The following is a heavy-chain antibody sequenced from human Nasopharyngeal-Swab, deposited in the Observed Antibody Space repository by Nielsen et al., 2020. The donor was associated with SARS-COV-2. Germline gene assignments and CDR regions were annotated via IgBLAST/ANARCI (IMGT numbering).Heavy chain of an antibody. J-gene: IGHJ4*02. CDR3: ARLSPEDGDY. D-gene: IGHD3-10*01. CDR2: IYYSGST. Sequence: PAGLGLVWIGRIYYSGSTYYNPSLKSRVTISVDTSKNQFSLKLSSVTAADTAVYYCARLSPEDGDYWGQGTLVTVSS. V-gene: IGHV4-39*01.